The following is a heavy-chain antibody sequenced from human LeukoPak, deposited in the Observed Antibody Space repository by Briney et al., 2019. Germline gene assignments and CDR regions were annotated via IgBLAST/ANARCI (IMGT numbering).Heavy chain of an antibody. CDR1: GGTFSSYA. CDR2: IIPIFGTA. Sequence: SVKVSCKASGGTFSSYAISWVRQAPGQGLEWMGGIIPIFGTANYAQKFQGRVTITTDESTSTAYMELGSLRSEDTAVYYCAVGYCSSTSCYTKNYYYMDVWGKGTTVTVSS. CDR3: AVGYCSSTSCYTKNYYYMDV. D-gene: IGHD2-2*02. J-gene: IGHJ6*03. V-gene: IGHV1-69*05.